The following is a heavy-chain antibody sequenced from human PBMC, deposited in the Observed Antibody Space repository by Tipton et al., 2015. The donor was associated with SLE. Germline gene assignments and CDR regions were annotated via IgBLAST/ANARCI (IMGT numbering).Heavy chain of an antibody. D-gene: IGHD5-12*01. V-gene: IGHV4-59*11. CDR2: IYTSGST. CDR1: GGSISSHY. CDR3: AREGSGYAPSAFDI. Sequence: TLSLTCTVSGGSISSHYWSWIRQPPGKGLEWIGSIYTSGSTNYNPSLKSRVTISVDTSKNQFSLKLSSVTAADTAVYYCAREGSGYAPSAFDIWGQGTMVTVSS. J-gene: IGHJ3*02.